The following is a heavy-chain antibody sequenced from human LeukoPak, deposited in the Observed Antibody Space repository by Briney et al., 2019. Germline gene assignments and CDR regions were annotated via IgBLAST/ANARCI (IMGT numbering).Heavy chain of an antibody. J-gene: IGHJ4*02. CDR3: AKGDVDTAMVTDY. CDR2: IRYDGSNK. Sequence: PGGSLRLSCAASGFTFSSYGMHWVRQAPGKGLEWVAFIRYDGSNKYYADSVKGRFTISRDNSKNTLYLQKNRLRAEDTAVYYCAKGDVDTAMVTDYWGQGTLVTVSS. D-gene: IGHD5-18*01. V-gene: IGHV3-30*02. CDR1: GFTFSSYG.